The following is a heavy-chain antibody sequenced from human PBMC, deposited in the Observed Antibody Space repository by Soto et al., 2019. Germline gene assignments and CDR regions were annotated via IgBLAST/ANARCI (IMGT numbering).Heavy chain of an antibody. CDR2: ITGSGGST. CDR3: ASFYASGTYYFDY. D-gene: IGHD3-10*01. J-gene: IGHJ4*02. V-gene: IGHV3-23*01. CDR1: GFTFSSYA. Sequence: EVQLLESGGGLVQPGGSLRLSCAVSGFTFSSYAMSWVRQAPGKGLEWVSGITGSGGSTYYADSVKGRFTISRGNFKNTLYLQMNSLRVEDTAVYYCASFYASGTYYFDYWGQGTLVTASS.